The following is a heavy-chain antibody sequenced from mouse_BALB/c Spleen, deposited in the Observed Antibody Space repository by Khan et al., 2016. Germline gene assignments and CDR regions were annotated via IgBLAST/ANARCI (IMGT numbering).Heavy chain of an antibody. D-gene: IGHD1-1*02. CDR2: IFPGDGSS. Sequence: QVQLKQSGAELVKPGTSVKLSCKASGYTFTNYDVNWVRQRPEQGLEWIGWIFPGDGSSNYNEKFKGKATLTTDTSSSTAYMQLTRLTSEDSAVYFWARSGGKGDFDYWGQGTTLTVSS. CDR1: GYTFTNYD. V-gene: IGHV1-85*01. CDR3: ARSGGKGDFDY. J-gene: IGHJ2*01.